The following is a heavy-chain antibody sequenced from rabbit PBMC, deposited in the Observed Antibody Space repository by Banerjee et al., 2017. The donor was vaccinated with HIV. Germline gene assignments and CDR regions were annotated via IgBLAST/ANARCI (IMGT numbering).Heavy chain of an antibody. V-gene: IGHV1S45*01. J-gene: IGHJ4*01. CDR2: INSNTGNT. Sequence: QQQLVESGGGLVQPEGSLTLTCKASGSDFSSNAMCWVRQAPGKGLEWIACINSNTGNTVYASWAKGPFTISKTSSTTVTLQMTSLTAADTATYFCARDRDPGTVYYFDLCGQGTLVTVS. CDR1: GSDFSSNA. CDR3: ARDRDPGTVYYFDL. D-gene: IGHD8-1*01.